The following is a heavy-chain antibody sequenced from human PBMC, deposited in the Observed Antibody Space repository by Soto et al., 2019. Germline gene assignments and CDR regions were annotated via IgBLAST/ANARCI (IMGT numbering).Heavy chain of an antibody. D-gene: IGHD2-21*02. V-gene: IGHV3-23*01. J-gene: IGHJ5*02. Sequence: EVQLLESGGGLVQPGGSLRLSCAASGFALSSYAMTWVRQAPGKGLEWVSSISGRGGGTNYADAVKGRFTVSRDNSKSTLYLQMNSLTADDTAVYYCATGRVPAIPSNWFGLWGTGTLVTVSS. CDR2: ISGRGGGT. CDR3: ATGRVPAIPSNWFGL. CDR1: GFALSSYA.